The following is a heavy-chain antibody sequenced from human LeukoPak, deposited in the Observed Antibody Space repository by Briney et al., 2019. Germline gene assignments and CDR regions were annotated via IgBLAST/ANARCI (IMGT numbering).Heavy chain of an antibody. D-gene: IGHD2-21*02. Sequence: GGSLRLSCGASGFTVSSNYMSWVRQAPGKGLEWVSVIYSGGSTYYADSVKGRFTISRDNSKNTLSLQMNSLRGEDTAVYYCVRGGGAFCGNDCYRNFDYWGQGTLVTVSS. V-gene: IGHV3-66*01. CDR1: GFTVSSNY. J-gene: IGHJ4*02. CDR3: VRGGGAFCGNDCYRNFDY. CDR2: IYSGGST.